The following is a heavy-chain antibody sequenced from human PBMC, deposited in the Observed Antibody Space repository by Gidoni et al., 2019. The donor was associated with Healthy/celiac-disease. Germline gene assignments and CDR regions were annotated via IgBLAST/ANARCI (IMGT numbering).Heavy chain of an antibody. CDR3: ARDGKSHALSYCGGDCHPYYFDY. J-gene: IGHJ4*02. Sequence: QVQLVESGGDVVQPGRSLRLSCAASGFTFSSYGMHWVRQAPGKGLEWVAVIWYDGSNKYYADSVKGRFTISRDNSKNTLYLQMNSLRAEDTAVYYCARDGKSHALSYCGGDCHPYYFDYWGQGTLVTVSS. CDR1: GFTFSSYG. CDR2: IWYDGSNK. V-gene: IGHV3-33*01. D-gene: IGHD2-21*02.